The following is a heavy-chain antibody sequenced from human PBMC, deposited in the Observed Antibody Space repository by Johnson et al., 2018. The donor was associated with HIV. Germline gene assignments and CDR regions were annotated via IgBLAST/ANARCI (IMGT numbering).Heavy chain of an antibody. D-gene: IGHD3-3*01. CDR1: GFTFSSYW. J-gene: IGHJ3*02. Sequence: VQLVESGGGVVQPGRPLRLSCVASGFTFSSYWMHWVRQAPGKGLVWVSRINSDGSSTSYADSVKGRFTISRDNAKNTLYLQMNSLRAEDTAVYYCARDRGRAYYNFWSGTRSACAFDIWGQGTMVTVSS. CDR2: INSDGSST. V-gene: IGHV3-74*01. CDR3: ARDRGRAYYNFWSGTRSACAFDI.